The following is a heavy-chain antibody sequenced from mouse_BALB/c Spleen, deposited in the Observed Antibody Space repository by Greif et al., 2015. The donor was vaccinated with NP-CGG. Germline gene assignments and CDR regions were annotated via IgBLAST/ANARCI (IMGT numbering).Heavy chain of an antibody. CDR2: IRSKSNNYAT. CDR3: VRHRYDYYAMDY. J-gene: IGHJ4*01. V-gene: IGHV10-1*02. Sequence: DVMLVESGGGLVQPKGSLKLSCAASGFTFNTYAMNWVRQAPGKGLEWVARIRSKSNNYATYYADSVKDRFTISRDDSQSMLYLQMNNLKTEDTAMYYCVRHRYDYYAMDYWGQGISVTVSS. D-gene: IGHD2-14*01. CDR1: GFTFNTYA.